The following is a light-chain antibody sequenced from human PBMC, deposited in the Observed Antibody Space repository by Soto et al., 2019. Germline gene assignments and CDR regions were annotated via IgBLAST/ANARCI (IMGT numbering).Light chain of an antibody. CDR2: GPS. CDR3: QQDNKWPHFT. J-gene: IGKJ2*01. CDR1: QSVSRY. Sequence: IVKTHSRGTLSVTPPQRATLSFSPSQSVSRYIAWYPAKPGQAPRLLIYGPSTRATGIPARFSGSGSETEFTLTISSLQAEDSAVYFCQQDNKWPHFTFGQGTKVDI. V-gene: IGKV3-15*01.